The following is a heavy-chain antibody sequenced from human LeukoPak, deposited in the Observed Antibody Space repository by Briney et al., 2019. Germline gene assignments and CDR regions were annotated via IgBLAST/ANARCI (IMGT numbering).Heavy chain of an antibody. Sequence: SETLSLTCAVSGYSISSGYYWGWIRQPPGKGLEWIGSVYYSGSTYYNPSLKSRVTISVDTSKNQFSLKLSSVTAADTAVYYCASEAGYSYGYYYYMDVWGKGTTVTVSS. CDR1: GYSISSGYY. J-gene: IGHJ6*03. V-gene: IGHV4-38-2*01. CDR2: VYYSGST. CDR3: ASEAGYSYGYYYYMDV. D-gene: IGHD5-18*01.